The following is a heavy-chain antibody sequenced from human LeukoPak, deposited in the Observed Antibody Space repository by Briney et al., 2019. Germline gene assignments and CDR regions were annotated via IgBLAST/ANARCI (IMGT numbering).Heavy chain of an antibody. CDR2: IKQDGSEK. V-gene: IGHV3-7*01. D-gene: IGHD2-2*01. CDR1: GFTSSSYW. J-gene: IGHJ3*02. Sequence: PGGSLRLSCAASGFTSSSYWMSWVRQAPGKGLEWVANIKQDGSEKYYVDSVKGRFTISRDNAKNSLYLQMNSLRADDTAVYYCARDQGHIVVVPAAESVGGVSIWGQGTMVIVSS. CDR3: ARDQGHIVVVPAAESVGGVSI.